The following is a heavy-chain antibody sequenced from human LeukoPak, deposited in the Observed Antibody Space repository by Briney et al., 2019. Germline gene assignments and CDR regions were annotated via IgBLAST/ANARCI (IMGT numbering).Heavy chain of an antibody. CDR1: GFTFNSYG. CDR2: IRSDGTNK. J-gene: IGHJ4*02. CDR3: GKGYSFHFDY. V-gene: IGHV3-30*02. Sequence: GGSLRLSCAASGFTFNSYGMHWVRQAPGKGLEWVAFIRSDGTNKYYADSVKGRSTISRDNSKNTLYLQMNSLRPEDAAVYYCGKGYSFHFDYWGQGTLVTVSS. D-gene: IGHD5-18*01.